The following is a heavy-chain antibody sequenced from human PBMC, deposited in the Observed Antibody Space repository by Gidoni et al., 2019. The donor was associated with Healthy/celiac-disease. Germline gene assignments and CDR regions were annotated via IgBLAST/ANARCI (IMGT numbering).Heavy chain of an antibody. CDR2: INHSGST. Sequence: QVQLQQWGAGLLKPSETLSLTCAVYGGSFSGYYWSWIRQPPGKGLEWIGEINHSGSTNYNPSLKSRVTISVDTSKNQFSLKLSSVTAADTAVYYCARTIRYYDILTGYFWFDPWGQGTLVTVSS. CDR1: GGSFSGYY. D-gene: IGHD3-9*01. CDR3: ARTIRYYDILTGYFWFDP. V-gene: IGHV4-34*01. J-gene: IGHJ5*02.